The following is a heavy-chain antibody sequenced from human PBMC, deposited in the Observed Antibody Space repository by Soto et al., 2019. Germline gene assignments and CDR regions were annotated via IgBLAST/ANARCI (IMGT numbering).Heavy chain of an antibody. Sequence: GASVKVRCKASGYSFTSYYMHWVRQAPGQGLEWMGIINPSGGSTSYAQKFQGRVTMTRDTSTSTVYMELSSLRSEDTAVYYCAIFYYYSSAYPHLIYFLPWRHATLVTVS. V-gene: IGHV1-46*01. CDR2: INPSGGST. D-gene: IGHD3-22*01. CDR1: GYSFTSYY. CDR3: AIFYYYSSAYPHLIYFLP. J-gene: IGHJ5*02.